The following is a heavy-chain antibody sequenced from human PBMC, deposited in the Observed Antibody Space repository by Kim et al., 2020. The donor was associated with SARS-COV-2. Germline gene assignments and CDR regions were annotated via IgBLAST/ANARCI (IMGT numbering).Heavy chain of an antibody. J-gene: IGHJ4*02. V-gene: IGHV3-23*01. CDR2: IDGPTTNT. Sequence: GGSLRLSCRASGFAFSNYAMMWVRQSPETGLEWVATIDGPTTNTHYPDSVKGRFTITRDNFQNTVYLHMSSLRAEDTAIYYCATWLQSHFDYWGQGTLVT. D-gene: IGHD5-12*01. CDR1: GFAFSNYA. CDR3: ATWLQSHFDY.